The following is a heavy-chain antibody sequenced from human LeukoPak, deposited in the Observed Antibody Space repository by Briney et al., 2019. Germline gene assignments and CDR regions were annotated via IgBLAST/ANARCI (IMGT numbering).Heavy chain of an antibody. CDR3: ARDCSGGSCKGTDAFDI. D-gene: IGHD2-15*01. CDR1: GGSISSGGYY. Sequence: SQTLSLTCTVSGGSISSGGYYWSWIRQHPGKGLEGIGYIYYSGSTYYNPSLKSRVTISVDTSKNQFSLKLSSVTAADTAVYYCARDCSGGSCKGTDAFDIWGQGTMVTVSS. J-gene: IGHJ3*02. CDR2: IYYSGST. V-gene: IGHV4-31*03.